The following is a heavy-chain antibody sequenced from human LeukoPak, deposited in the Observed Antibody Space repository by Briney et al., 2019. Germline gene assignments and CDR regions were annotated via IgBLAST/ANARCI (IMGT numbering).Heavy chain of an antibody. V-gene: IGHV3-23*01. CDR2: ISGSGGST. J-gene: IGHJ4*02. CDR1: GFTFSSYA. D-gene: IGHD6-25*01. CDR3: ARGCLKQRRADIDY. Sequence: GGSLRLSCAASGFTFSSYAMSWVRQAPGKGLEWVSAISGSGGSTYYADSVKGRFTTSRDNSKNTLYLQMNSLRAEDTAVYYWARGCLKQRRADIDYWGQGSLVTVSS.